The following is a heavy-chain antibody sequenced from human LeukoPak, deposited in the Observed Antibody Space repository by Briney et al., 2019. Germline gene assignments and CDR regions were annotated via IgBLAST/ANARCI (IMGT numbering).Heavy chain of an antibody. CDR1: RFYFSTYD. V-gene: IGHV3-48*03. CDR2: IDSSATTT. D-gene: IGHD5-12*01. Sequence: GGSLRLSCTAPRFYFSTYDMHWVRQVPGKGLEWISYIDSSATTTYYAGSVQGRFTISRDNAKNSLYLQMRSLRVEDTAFYYCASAHGGSGYDRPFDYWGQGTLVTVSS. J-gene: IGHJ4*02. CDR3: ASAHGGSGYDRPFDY.